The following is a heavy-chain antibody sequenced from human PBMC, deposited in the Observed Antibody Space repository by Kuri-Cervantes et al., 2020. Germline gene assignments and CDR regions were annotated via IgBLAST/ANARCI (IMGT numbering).Heavy chain of an antibody. J-gene: IGHJ6*02. CDR3: AMVGVVRGAQADGMDV. CDR1: GFTFSDYY. D-gene: IGHD3-10*01. CDR2: IYTGGTI. Sequence: GGSLRLSCAASGFTFSDYYMSWIRQAPGKGLEWVSVIYTGGTIYYVDSVKGRFTISRDNSKNTLYLQMNSLRAEDTAVYYCAMVGVVRGAQADGMDVWGQGTAVTVSS. V-gene: IGHV3-66*02.